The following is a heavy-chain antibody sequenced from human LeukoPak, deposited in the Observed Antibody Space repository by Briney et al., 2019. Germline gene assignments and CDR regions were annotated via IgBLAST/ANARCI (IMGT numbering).Heavy chain of an antibody. J-gene: IGHJ3*02. CDR1: GGSISSYY. V-gene: IGHV4-59*01. CDR2: IYYSGST. Sequence: KSSETLSLTCTVSGGSISSYYWSWIRQPPGKGLEWIGYIYYSGSTNYNPSLKSRVTISVDTSKNQFSLKLSSVTAADTAVYYCARGSLDYDFWSGYYLSAFDIWGQGTMVTVSS. D-gene: IGHD3-3*01. CDR3: ARGSLDYDFWSGYYLSAFDI.